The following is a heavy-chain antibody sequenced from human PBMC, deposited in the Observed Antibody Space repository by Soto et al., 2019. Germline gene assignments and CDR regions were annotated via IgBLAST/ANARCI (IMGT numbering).Heavy chain of an antibody. CDR3: ARMVGATLVDF. J-gene: IGHJ4*02. V-gene: IGHV4-4*02. Sequence: QVQLQESGPGLVRPSGTLSLTCAVSGASISSTTSGNWWSWIRQPPGKRLEWIGEIYHSGSTNYNPSLKSRVTMSVDKSKKQFSLKLSSVTAADTAVYYCARMVGATLVDFWGQGTLVTVSS. CDR1: GASISSTTSGNW. CDR2: IYHSGST. D-gene: IGHD1-26*01.